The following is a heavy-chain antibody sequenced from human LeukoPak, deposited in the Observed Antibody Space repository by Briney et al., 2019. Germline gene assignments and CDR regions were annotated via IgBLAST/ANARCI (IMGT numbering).Heavy chain of an antibody. D-gene: IGHD5-12*01. Sequence: SETLSLTCTVSGGSISSNSYYWGWIRQPPGKGLEWIGSIYYSGSTYYNPSLKSRVTISVDTSKNQFSLKLSSVTAADTAVYYCASKRIVATIYDYWGQGTLVTVSS. V-gene: IGHV4-39*01. J-gene: IGHJ4*02. CDR2: IYYSGST. CDR1: GGSISSNSYY. CDR3: ASKRIVATIYDY.